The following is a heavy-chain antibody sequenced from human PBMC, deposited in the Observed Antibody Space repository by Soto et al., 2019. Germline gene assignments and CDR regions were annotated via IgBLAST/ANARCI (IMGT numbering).Heavy chain of an antibody. CDR1: GFTFSSYA. V-gene: IGHV3-23*01. D-gene: IGHD2-2*01. CDR2: ISGSGGST. Sequence: EVQLLESGGGMVQPGGSLRLTCAASGFTFSSYAMSWVRQAPGKGLEWVSAISGSGGSTYYADSVKGRFTISRANYKNTRYLQMNRLRAEGTAVSDCGRELIVVVAAANDSWGQGTLVTVSS. J-gene: IGHJ4*02. CDR3: GRELIVVVAAANDS.